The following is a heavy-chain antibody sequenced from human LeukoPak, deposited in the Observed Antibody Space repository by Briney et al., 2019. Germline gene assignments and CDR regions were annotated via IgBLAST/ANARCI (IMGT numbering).Heavy chain of an antibody. V-gene: IGHV3-20*04. CDR2: INWNGRIT. CDR3: TRGSVQLWLRDTYYYMDV. J-gene: IGHJ6*03. D-gene: IGHD5-18*01. Sequence: GGSLRLSCAASGFTFDDYAMNWVRQVPGRGLEWVSGINWNGRITEYADSVKDRFTISRQNTKNSLYLYMNNLGGEDTALYFCTRGSVQLWLRDTYYYMDVWGKGTTVTVSS. CDR1: GFTFDDYA.